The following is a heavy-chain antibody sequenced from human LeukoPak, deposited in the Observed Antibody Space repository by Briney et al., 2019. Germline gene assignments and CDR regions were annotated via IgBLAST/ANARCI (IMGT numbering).Heavy chain of an antibody. CDR1: GYTFTGHY. Sequence: ASVKVSCKASGYTFTGHYMHWVRQAPGQGLEWMGWISPNSGDTDYAQRFQGRVTMTRDTSISTAYMELSRLRSDDTAVYFCARAAITVAGDYHYHYMDVWGKGTTVTVSS. V-gene: IGHV1-2*02. J-gene: IGHJ6*03. D-gene: IGHD6-19*01. CDR2: ISPNSGDT. CDR3: ARAAITVAGDYHYHYMDV.